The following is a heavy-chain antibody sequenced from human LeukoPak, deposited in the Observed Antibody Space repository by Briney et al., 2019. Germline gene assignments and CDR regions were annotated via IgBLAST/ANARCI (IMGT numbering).Heavy chain of an antibody. CDR1: GFTFSIYT. CDR2: ISKNSDDI. J-gene: IGHJ4*02. V-gene: IGHV3-21*05. Sequence: GGSLRLSCVASGFTFSIYTMNWVRQAPGKGLEWVSYISKNSDDIYNAASVRGRFTISRDNAKNSLYLQMNSLRAEDTAVYYCARVRPGYYCDYWGQGILVTVSS. CDR3: ARVRPGYYCDY.